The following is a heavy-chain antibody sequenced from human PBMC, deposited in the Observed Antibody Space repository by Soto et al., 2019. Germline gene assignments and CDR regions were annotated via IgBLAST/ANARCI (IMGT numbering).Heavy chain of an antibody. CDR1: GYTFTGYY. J-gene: IGHJ6*02. Sequence: QVQLVQSGAEVKKPGASVKVSCKASGYTFTGYYMHWVRQAPGQGLEWMGWINPNSGGTNYAQKFQGWVTMPGDTSIGTAYMERSRLRSDDTAVYYCARGRVDILTGYTYGMDVWGQGTTVTVS. V-gene: IGHV1-2*04. CDR3: ARGRVDILTGYTYGMDV. CDR2: INPNSGGT. D-gene: IGHD3-9*01.